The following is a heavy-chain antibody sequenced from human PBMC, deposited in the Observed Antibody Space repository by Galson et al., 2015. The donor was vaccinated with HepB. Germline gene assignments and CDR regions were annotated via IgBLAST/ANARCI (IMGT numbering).Heavy chain of an antibody. D-gene: IGHD3-3*01. CDR3: ARAVYYDFWNGFGP. CDR1: GFTFSSYA. CDR2: INHSGNT. J-gene: IGHJ5*02. Sequence: LRLSCAASGFTFSSYAMHWVRQPPGKGLEWIGEINHSGNTNYNPSLKSRVTISVDTSKNWFSLKLSSVTAADTAVYYCARAVYYDFWNGFGPWGQGTLVTVSS. V-gene: IGHV4-34*01.